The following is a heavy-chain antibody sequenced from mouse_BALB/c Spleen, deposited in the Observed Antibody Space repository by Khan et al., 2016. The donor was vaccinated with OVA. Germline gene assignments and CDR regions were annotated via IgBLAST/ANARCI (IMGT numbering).Heavy chain of an antibody. Sequence: DLVKPGASVKLSCKASGYTFTSYWINWIKQRPGQGLEWIGHIAPGSGSTYYNEIFKGMATLTVDTSSSTVYIQLSSLSSEDSALYFCARSNYYGSSLYAMDYWGQGTSVTVSS. CDR1: GYTFTSYW. D-gene: IGHD1-1*01. V-gene: IGHV1S41*01. J-gene: IGHJ4*01. CDR2: IAPGSGST. CDR3: ARSNYYGSSLYAMDY.